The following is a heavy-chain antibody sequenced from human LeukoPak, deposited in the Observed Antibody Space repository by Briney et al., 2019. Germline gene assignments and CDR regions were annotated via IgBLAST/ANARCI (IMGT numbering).Heavy chain of an antibody. D-gene: IGHD2-15*01. V-gene: IGHV3-74*01. J-gene: IGHJ4*02. Sequence: GGSLRLSCVASGFSFTYYQMHWVRQTPGKGLVWVSRINSDGSSTTYADSVKGRFTISRDNAKNTLYLQMNSLRAEDTAVYYCAGSRGYCSGGSCYFDYWGQGTLVTVSS. CDR1: GFSFTYYQ. CDR3: AGSRGYCSGGSCYFDY. CDR2: INSDGSST.